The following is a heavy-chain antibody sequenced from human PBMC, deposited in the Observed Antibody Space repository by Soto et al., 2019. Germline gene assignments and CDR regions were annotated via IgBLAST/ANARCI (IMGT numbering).Heavy chain of an antibody. V-gene: IGHV3-72*01. CDR2: SRNKASGYTT. Sequence: EVQLVESGGGLVQPGGSLRLSCAASGLTFSDHYMDWVRQAPGKGLEWIARSRNKASGYTTVYAASVRGKFTISRDDSRSSLYLQMNSLNTEDTAVYYCARGFHSFDIWGRGTVVTVSS. J-gene: IGHJ3*02. CDR1: GLTFSDHY. CDR3: ARGFHSFDI.